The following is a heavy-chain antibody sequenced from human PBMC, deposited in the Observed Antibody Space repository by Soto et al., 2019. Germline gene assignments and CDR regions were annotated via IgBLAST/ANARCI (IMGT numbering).Heavy chain of an antibody. CDR1: GYTFTSYG. J-gene: IGHJ5*02. CDR3: ARDSGVVVPAATWFDP. CDR2: ISAYNGNT. D-gene: IGHD2-2*01. Sequence: ASVKVSCKASGYTFTSYGISWVRQAPGQGLEWMGWISAYNGNTNYAQKLQGRVTMTTDTSTSTAYMELRSLRSDDTAVYYCARDSGVVVPAATWFDPWGQGTLVTVSS. V-gene: IGHV1-18*01.